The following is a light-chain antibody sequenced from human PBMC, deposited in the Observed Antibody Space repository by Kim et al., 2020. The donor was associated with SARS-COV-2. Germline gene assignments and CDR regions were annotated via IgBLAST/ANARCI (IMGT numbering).Light chain of an antibody. V-gene: IGKV3-20*01. CDR3: HQYGSSPWT. J-gene: IGKJ1*01. CDR1: QRVRSNY. Sequence: SPVERATLSGRASQRVRSNYLAWYQQRPGQAPRLLIYATSSRATGIPDRFSGSGSGTDFTLTISRLEAYDFAVYSCHQYGSSPWTFGQGTKVDIK. CDR2: ATS.